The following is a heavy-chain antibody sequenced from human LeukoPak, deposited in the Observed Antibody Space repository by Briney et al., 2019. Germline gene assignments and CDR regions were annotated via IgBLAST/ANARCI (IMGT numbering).Heavy chain of an antibody. CDR1: GFTFSPYW. CDR2: IKQDGSEK. CDR3: ARDLDFSAGLSDY. J-gene: IGHJ4*02. Sequence: GGSLRLSCAASGFTFSPYWLSWVRQAPGKGLEWLANIKQDGSEKYYVESVKGRFTISRDNAKNSLYLQMDSLRAEDTAVYYCARDLDFSAGLSDYWGQGTLVTVSS. V-gene: IGHV3-7*01. D-gene: IGHD3/OR15-3a*01.